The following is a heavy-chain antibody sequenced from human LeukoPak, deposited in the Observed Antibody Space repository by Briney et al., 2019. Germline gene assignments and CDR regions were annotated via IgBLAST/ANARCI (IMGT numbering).Heavy chain of an antibody. J-gene: IGHJ4*02. CDR1: GDSISSY. V-gene: IGHV4-59*12. CDR2: ILSSGTT. Sequence: PSETLSLTCTVSGDSISSYWSWIRQPPGNGLEWIGCILSSGTTNYNPSLKSRVTMSVDTSKNQFSLKLSSVTAADTAVYYCARGRGSGLYFGYWDQGTLVTVSS. D-gene: IGHD2-15*01. CDR3: ARGRGSGLYFGY.